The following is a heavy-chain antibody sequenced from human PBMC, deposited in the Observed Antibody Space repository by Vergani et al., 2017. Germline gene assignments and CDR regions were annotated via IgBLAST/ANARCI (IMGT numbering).Heavy chain of an antibody. D-gene: IGHD3-16*02. CDR1: GGSISSSSYY. V-gene: IGHV4-39*01. CDR3: ASLDYVWGSYRYWSDNWFDP. CDR2: IYYSGST. J-gene: IGHJ5*02. Sequence: QLQLQESGPGLVKPSETLSLTCTVSGGSISSSSYYWGWIRQPPGKGLEWIGSIYYSGSTYYNPSLKSRVTISVDTSKNQFSLKLSSVTAADTAVDYCASLDYVWGSYRYWSDNWFDPWGQGTLVTVSS.